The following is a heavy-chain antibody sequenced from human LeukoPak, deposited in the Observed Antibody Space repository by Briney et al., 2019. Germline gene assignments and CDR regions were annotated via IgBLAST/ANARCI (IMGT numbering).Heavy chain of an antibody. V-gene: IGHV4-59*01. CDR1: GGSISSYY. D-gene: IGHD6-13*01. CDR3: ARVTGIADLYYMDV. J-gene: IGHJ6*03. Sequence: SETLSLTCTVSGGSISSYYWSWIRQPPGKGLEWIGYIYYSGSTNYNPSLKSRVTISVDTSKNQFSLKLSSVTAADTAVYYCARVTGIADLYYMDVWGIGTTVTVSS. CDR2: IYYSGST.